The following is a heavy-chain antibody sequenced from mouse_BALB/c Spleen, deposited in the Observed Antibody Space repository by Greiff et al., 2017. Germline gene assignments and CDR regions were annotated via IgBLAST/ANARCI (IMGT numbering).Heavy chain of an antibody. Sequence: EVKLVESGGGLVQPGGSRKLSCAASGFTFSSFGMHWVRQAPEKGLEWVAYISSGSSTIYYADTVKGRFTIPRDNPKNTLFLQMTSLRSEDTAMYYCARSYGSSAMDYWGQGTSVTVSS. D-gene: IGHD1-1*01. J-gene: IGHJ4*01. CDR3: ARSYGSSAMDY. V-gene: IGHV5-17*02. CDR1: GFTFSSFG. CDR2: ISSGSSTI.